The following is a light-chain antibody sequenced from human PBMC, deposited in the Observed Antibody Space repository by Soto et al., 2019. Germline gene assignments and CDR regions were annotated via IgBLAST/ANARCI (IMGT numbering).Light chain of an antibody. J-gene: IGKJ1*01. CDR3: LQYGSAPRA. Sequence: EIVLTQSPGTLSFSPGARATLSCRASQSISVRHLAWYQQKPGQIPRLLIFDTASRAIGIPDRFSGSGSGTDFTLTISRLEPEDFAVYYCLQYGSAPRAFGPGTKVHIK. V-gene: IGKV3-20*01. CDR1: QSISVRH. CDR2: DTA.